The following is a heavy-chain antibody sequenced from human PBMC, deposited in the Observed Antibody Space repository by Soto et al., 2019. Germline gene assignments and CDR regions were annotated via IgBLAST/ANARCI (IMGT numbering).Heavy chain of an antibody. CDR2: INAGHGNT. CDR1: GYTFSSYA. D-gene: IGHD6-19*01. J-gene: IGHJ4*02. CDR3: ARDFYGSGQDS. V-gene: IGHV1-3*01. Sequence: QVQLVQSGAEVKKPGASVKVSCKASGYTFSSYAMNWVRQAPGQRLEWMGWINAGHGNTKYSQRFQGRVTITRDTSATTAYWELASIRSEATAVYYWARDFYGSGQDSWGQGTLVTVSS.